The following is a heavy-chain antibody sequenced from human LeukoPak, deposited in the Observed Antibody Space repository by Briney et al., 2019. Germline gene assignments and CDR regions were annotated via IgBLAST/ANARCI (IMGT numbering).Heavy chain of an antibody. D-gene: IGHD7-27*01. CDR1: GFTFSTFA. Sequence: GGSLRLSCAASGFTFSTFAMNWVRQAPGKGLEWVSGISGNARSTFYADSVQGRFTISRDSSKNTVYLQMNSLRAEDTAVYYCAMGWGSWFDPWGQGTLVTVSS. CDR3: AMGWGSWFDP. V-gene: IGHV3-23*01. J-gene: IGHJ5*02. CDR2: ISGNARST.